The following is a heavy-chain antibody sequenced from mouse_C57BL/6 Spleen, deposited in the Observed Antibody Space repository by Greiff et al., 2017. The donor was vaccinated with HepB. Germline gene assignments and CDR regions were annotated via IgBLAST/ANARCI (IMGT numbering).Heavy chain of an antibody. CDR3: AHGSSYFDY. CDR2: IDPSDSYT. V-gene: IGHV1-59*01. Sequence: QVQLQQPGAELVRPGTSVKLSCKASGYTFTSYWMHWVKQRPGQGLEWIGVIDPSDSYTNYNQKFKGKATLTVDTSSSTAYMQLSSLTSEDSAVYYCAHGSSYFDYWGQGTTLTVSP. J-gene: IGHJ2*01. D-gene: IGHD1-1*01. CDR1: GYTFTSYW.